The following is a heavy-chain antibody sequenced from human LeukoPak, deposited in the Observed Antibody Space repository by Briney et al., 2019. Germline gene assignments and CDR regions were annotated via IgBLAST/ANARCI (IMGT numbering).Heavy chain of an antibody. CDR2: ISGGGGST. J-gene: IGHJ5*02. V-gene: IGHV3-23*01. CDR1: GFTFSSYA. CDR3: AKGSGINHYHWIDP. Sequence: GGSLRLSCAASGFTFSSYAMNWVRQAPGKGLEWVSGISGGGGSTYYADSVKGRFTISRDNSKNTLYLQLDSLRAEDTALYYCAKGSGINHYHWIDPWGQGTLVTVSS. D-gene: IGHD1-14*01.